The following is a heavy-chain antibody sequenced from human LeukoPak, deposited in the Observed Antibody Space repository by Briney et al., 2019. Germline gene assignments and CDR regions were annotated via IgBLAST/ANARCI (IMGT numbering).Heavy chain of an antibody. J-gene: IGHJ5*01. CDR3: TKDILTGYYISGFDS. D-gene: IGHD3-9*01. V-gene: IGHV3-23*01. CDR2: ISGSGGST. CDR1: GFTFSSYA. Sequence: QSGGSLRLSCAAPGFTFSSYAMSWVRQAPGKGLEWVSAISGSGGSTYYADSVKGRFTISRDNSKNTLYLQMNSLRAEDTALYYCTKDILTGYYISGFDSWGQGTLVTVSS.